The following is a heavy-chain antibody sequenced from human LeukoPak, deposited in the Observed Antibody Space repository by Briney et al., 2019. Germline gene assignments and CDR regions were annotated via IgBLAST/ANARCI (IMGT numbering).Heavy chain of an antibody. J-gene: IGHJ6*02. D-gene: IGHD4-17*01. CDR1: GFTFSWYA. Sequence: SGGSLRLSCGASGFTFSWYAMSWVRQAPGKGLEWVSGISGSGGTTYYADSVKGRFTISRDNSKNTLYLQMNSLRAEDTAVYYCARATVIPEGMDVWGQGTTVTVSS. V-gene: IGHV3-23*01. CDR3: ARATVIPEGMDV. CDR2: ISGSGGTT.